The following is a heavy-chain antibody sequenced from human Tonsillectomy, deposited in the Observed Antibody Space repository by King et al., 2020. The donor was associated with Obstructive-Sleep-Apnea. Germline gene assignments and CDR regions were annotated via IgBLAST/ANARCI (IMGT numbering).Heavy chain of an antibody. J-gene: IGHJ4*02. D-gene: IGHD1-26*01. CDR2: IYYSGST. CDR1: GGSISSYY. V-gene: IGHV4-59*08. Sequence: QLQESGPGLVKPSETLSLTCTVSGGSISSYYWSLIRQPPGKGLEWIGYIYYSGSTNYNPSLKSRVTISVDTSKNQFSLKLSSVIAADTAVYYCAKLFSWEPDYWGQGTLVTVSS. CDR3: AKLFSWEPDY.